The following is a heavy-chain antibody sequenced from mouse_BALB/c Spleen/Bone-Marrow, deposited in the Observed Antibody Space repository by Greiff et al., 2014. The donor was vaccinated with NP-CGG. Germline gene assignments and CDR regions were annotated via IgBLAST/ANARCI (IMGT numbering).Heavy chain of an antibody. CDR1: GFTFTDYY. D-gene: IGHD2-4*01. V-gene: IGHV7-3*02. Sequence: EVKLVESGGGLVQPGGSLRLSCATSGFTFTDYYMSWVRQPPGKALEWLGFIRNKANGYTTEYSASVKGRFTISRDNSQSILYLQMNTLRAEDRATYYCAREIINDYHWYFDVWGAGTTVTVSS. CDR3: AREIINDYHWYFDV. J-gene: IGHJ1*01. CDR2: IRNKANGYTT.